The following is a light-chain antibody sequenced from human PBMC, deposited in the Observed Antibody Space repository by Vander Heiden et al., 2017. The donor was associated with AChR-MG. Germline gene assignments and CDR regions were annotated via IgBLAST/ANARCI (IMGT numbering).Light chain of an antibody. CDR2: QDH. J-gene: IGLJ3*02. CDR3: QAWDSSAVV. CDR1: KLGDKY. Sequence: SYELTQPPSVSVSPGQTASITCAGDKLGDKYVCRYQQKPGQTPVVAIYQDHKRPSRIPEPVSGSNSGNTATLTSRGTETMDEDDYYCQAWDSSAVVFGGGTKLTVL. V-gene: IGLV3-1*01.